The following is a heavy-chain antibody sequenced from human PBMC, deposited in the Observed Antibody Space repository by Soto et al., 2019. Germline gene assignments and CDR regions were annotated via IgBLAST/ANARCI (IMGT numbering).Heavy chain of an antibody. J-gene: IGHJ3*01. CDR3: ARDRHSVGPRANDAFDD. V-gene: IGHV1-3*01. CDR2: LNPDTGNT. Sequence: QVPLVQSEAELKKPGASVNISCTASGFTFSDNLINWVRQAPGQGLEWMGWLNPDTGNTRYSETFQGTVTISRHSPASIAYLKFSDLENADSSLYFCARDRHSVGPRANDAFDDWGQGTMITVSS. D-gene: IGHD5-18*01. CDR1: GFTFSDNL.